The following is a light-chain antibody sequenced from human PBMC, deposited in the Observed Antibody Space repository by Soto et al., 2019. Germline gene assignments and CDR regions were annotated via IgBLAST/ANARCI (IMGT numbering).Light chain of an antibody. CDR3: QQSYRTPLT. Sequence: DIQMTQSPSSLSASVGDTVTITCRASQSISIYLNWYQQKPGKAPSLLIYAASSLQNGGPSRFSGSGSGADFTLTISSLQREDFATYYCQQSYRTPLTFGGGTKVEIK. CDR1: QSISIY. J-gene: IGKJ4*01. CDR2: AAS. V-gene: IGKV1-39*01.